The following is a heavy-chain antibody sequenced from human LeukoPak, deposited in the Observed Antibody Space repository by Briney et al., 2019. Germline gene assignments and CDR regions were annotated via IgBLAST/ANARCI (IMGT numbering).Heavy chain of an antibody. CDR3: ARRLAATELFDY. D-gene: IGHD6-13*01. V-gene: IGHV5-51*01. Sequence: GESPKISCKGSGYSFSTYWIGWVRQMPGKGLEWMGIIYPGDSDTRYSPSFQGQVTISADKSISTAYLQWSSLKASDTAMYYCARRLAATELFDYWGQGTLVTVSS. J-gene: IGHJ4*02. CDR1: GYSFSTYW. CDR2: IYPGDSDT.